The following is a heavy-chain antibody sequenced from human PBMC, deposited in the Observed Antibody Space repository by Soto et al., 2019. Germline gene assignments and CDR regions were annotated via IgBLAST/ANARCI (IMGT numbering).Heavy chain of an antibody. V-gene: IGHV1-18*01. J-gene: IGHJ6*02. CDR3: ARPYCSGGICYGMDV. CDR1: GYTFTSYG. D-gene: IGHD2-15*01. Sequence: QVQLVQSGAEVKKPGASVKVSCKASGYTFTSYGISWVRQAPGQGLEWMGWISAYNGNTNYAQKFQGRVTMTTDTTTSTAYMELRSLRSDDTAVYYCARPYCSGGICYGMDVWGQGTTVTVSS. CDR2: ISAYNGNT.